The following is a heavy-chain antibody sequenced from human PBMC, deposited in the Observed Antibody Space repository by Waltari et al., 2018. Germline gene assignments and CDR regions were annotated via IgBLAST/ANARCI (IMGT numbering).Heavy chain of an antibody. Sequence: QVQVQESGPGLVKPSETLSLSCLVSGTSVRSGFYWGWVWQSPEKGLEWIGSINFSGKKFYSPSLRGRVTLSVDTSKNEVSLSLTSVTAADSAIYFCARGTDYDSSGYYYKHFDPWGQGTHVTVSS. J-gene: IGHJ5*02. D-gene: IGHD3-22*01. CDR1: GTSVRSGFY. CDR3: ARGTDYDSSGYYYKHFDP. V-gene: IGHV4-38-2*02. CDR2: INFSGKK.